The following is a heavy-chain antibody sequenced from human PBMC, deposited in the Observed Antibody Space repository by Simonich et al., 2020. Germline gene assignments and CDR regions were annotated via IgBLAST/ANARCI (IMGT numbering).Heavy chain of an antibody. D-gene: IGHD6-13*01. J-gene: IGHJ4*02. V-gene: IGHV1-18*01. CDR1: GYTFTSYG. CDR3: ARDQGGRAAAATDY. Sequence: QVQLVPSGAEVKKPGASVKVSCKASGYTFTSYGISWVRQAPGQGLEGMGWSSANHGNNNYAKKLQGRCTMTTDTSTSTAYMELRRLRSDDTAVYYWARDQGGRAAAATDYWGQGTLVTVSS. CDR2: SSANHGNN.